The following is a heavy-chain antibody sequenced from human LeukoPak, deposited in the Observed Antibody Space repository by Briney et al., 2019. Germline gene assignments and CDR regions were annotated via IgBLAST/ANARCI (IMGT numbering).Heavy chain of an antibody. Sequence: PSETLSLTCTVSNDSFSNYYWTWIRQSPGKALEWIGYVYYTDKTHYNPSLKSRVFISADTSQNQFSLRLSSVTAADTAVYYCARASMRRRDGYNRHYEIDYWGQGTLVTVSS. V-gene: IGHV4-59*01. CDR2: VYYTDKT. CDR3: ARASMRRRDGYNRHYEIDY. J-gene: IGHJ4*02. D-gene: IGHD5-24*01. CDR1: NDSFSNYY.